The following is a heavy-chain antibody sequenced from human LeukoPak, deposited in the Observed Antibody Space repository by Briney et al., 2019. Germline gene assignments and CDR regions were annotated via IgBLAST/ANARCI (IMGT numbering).Heavy chain of an antibody. D-gene: IGHD3-3*01. CDR2: IKQDGSEK. J-gene: IGHJ6*03. Sequence: HSGGSLRLSCAASGFTFSSYWMSWVRQAPGKGLEWVANIKQDGSEKYYVDSVKGRFTISRDSAKNSLYLQMNSLRAEDTAVYYCARDIGGITIFGVVIPTYYYYMDVWGKGTTVTVSS. CDR1: GFTFSSYW. CDR3: ARDIGGITIFGVVIPTYYYYMDV. V-gene: IGHV3-7*01.